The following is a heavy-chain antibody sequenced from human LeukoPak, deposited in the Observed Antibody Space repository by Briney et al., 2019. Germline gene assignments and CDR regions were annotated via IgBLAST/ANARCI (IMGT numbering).Heavy chain of an antibody. CDR2: IYSSGST. J-gene: IGHJ5*02. CDR3: ARHAQVVVIHNWFDP. D-gene: IGHD3-22*01. V-gene: IGHV4-39*01. CDR1: GGSISSISYY. Sequence: SETLSLTCTVSGGSISSISYYWGWIRQPPGKGLEWIGSIYSSGSTYYNPSLKSRVTISVDTSKNQFSLKLSSVTAADTAVYYCARHAQVVVIHNWFDPWGQGTLVTVSS.